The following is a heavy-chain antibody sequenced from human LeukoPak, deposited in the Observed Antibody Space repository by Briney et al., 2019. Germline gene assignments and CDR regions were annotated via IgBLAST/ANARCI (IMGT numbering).Heavy chain of an antibody. D-gene: IGHD6-19*01. Sequence: QPGGSLRLSCAVSGFTFSSFAMSWVRQAPGKGLEWVSDIRGSGGITSYADSVKGRFTISRDISRNTLYLQMNSLRAEDTAVYYCASSWIVAGIIDYWGQGTLVTVSS. J-gene: IGHJ4*02. CDR2: IRGSGGIT. CDR3: ASSWIVAGIIDY. CDR1: GFTFSSFA. V-gene: IGHV3-23*01.